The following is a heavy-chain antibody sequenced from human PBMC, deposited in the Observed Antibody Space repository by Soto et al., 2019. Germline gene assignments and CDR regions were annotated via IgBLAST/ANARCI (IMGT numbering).Heavy chain of an antibody. CDR3: AREKISAAGTHYHYGLEG. J-gene: IGHJ6*02. Sequence: PGASLKISCQASGYTFSSYWIAWVRQMPGKGLEWVGIIYPGDSETRYSPSLQGQVTISADKSTTTAYLQWSSLKASDTAMYYCAREKISAAGTHYHYGLEGWGQGTTVTVAS. V-gene: IGHV5-51*01. D-gene: IGHD6-13*01. CDR1: GYTFSSYW. CDR2: IYPGDSET.